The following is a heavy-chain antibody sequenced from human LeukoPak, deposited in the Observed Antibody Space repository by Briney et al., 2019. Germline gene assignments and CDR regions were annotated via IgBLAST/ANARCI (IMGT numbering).Heavy chain of an antibody. CDR1: GFAFSSYG. Sequence: PGRSLRLSCAASGFAFSSYGMHWVRQAPGKGLEWVAVISYVGSNKYYADSVKGRFTISRDNSKNTLYLQMNSLRAEDTAVYYCAKDPAYYGSGSYYNPLYYFDYWGQGTLVTVSS. CDR2: ISYVGSNK. J-gene: IGHJ4*02. D-gene: IGHD3-10*01. CDR3: AKDPAYYGSGSYYNPLYYFDY. V-gene: IGHV3-30*18.